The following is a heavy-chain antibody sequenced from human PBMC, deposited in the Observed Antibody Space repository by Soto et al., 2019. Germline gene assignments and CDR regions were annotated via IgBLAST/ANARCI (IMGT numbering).Heavy chain of an antibody. D-gene: IGHD2-15*01. Sequence: SVKVSCKASGGTFSSYAISWVRQAPGQGLEWMGGIIPIFGTANYAQKFQGRVTITADESTSTAYMELSSLRSEDTAVYYCARDPRGVVVVAASSDGMDVWGQGTTVTVSS. V-gene: IGHV1-69*13. CDR3: ARDPRGVVVVAASSDGMDV. CDR1: GGTFSSYA. CDR2: IIPIFGTA. J-gene: IGHJ6*02.